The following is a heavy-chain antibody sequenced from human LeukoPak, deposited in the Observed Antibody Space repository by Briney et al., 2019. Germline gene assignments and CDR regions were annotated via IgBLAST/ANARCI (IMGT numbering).Heavy chain of an antibody. J-gene: IGHJ4*02. V-gene: IGHV3-48*01. Sequence: GGSLRLSCAASGFTFNSYSMSWVRQAPGKGLEWVSYISHTSESTYYADSVRGRSSISRDDAKSSLYLQMNSLRAEDTAVYYCARQRGSGCLDYWGQGTLVTVSS. CDR3: ARQRGSGCLDY. D-gene: IGHD6-19*01. CDR1: GFTFNSYS. CDR2: ISHTSEST.